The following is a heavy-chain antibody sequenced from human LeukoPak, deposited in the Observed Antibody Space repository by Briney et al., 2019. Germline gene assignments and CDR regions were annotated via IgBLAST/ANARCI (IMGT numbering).Heavy chain of an antibody. Sequence: GASVKVSCKASGYTFTSYYMHWVRQAPGQGLEWMGIINPSGGSTSYAQKFQGRVTMTRDMSTSTVYMELSSLRSEDTAVYYCARAQWLVWGAGFYFDYWGQGTLVTVSS. D-gene: IGHD6-19*01. CDR2: INPSGGST. J-gene: IGHJ4*02. V-gene: IGHV1-46*01. CDR3: ARAQWLVWGAGFYFDY. CDR1: GYTFTSYY.